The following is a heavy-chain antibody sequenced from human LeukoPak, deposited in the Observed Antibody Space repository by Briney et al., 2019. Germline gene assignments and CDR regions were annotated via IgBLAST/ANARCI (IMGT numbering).Heavy chain of an antibody. Sequence: GGSLRLSCAASGFTVSSNYMSWVRQAPGKGLEWVSVIYSGGSTYYADSVKGRLTISRDNSKNTLYLQMNSLRAEDTAVYYCARDHNYYGSGSYYDYWGQGTLVTVSS. J-gene: IGHJ4*02. D-gene: IGHD3-10*01. CDR3: ARDHNYYGSGSYYDY. CDR1: GFTVSSNY. V-gene: IGHV3-66*01. CDR2: IYSGGST.